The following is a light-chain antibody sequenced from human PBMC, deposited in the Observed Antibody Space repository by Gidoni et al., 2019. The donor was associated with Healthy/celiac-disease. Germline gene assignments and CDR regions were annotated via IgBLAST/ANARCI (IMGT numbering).Light chain of an antibody. V-gene: IGLV2-23*02. Sequence: QSALTQPASGSGSPGQSITISCTGHSSDVGSYNLVSWYQQHPGKAPKLMICEVSKRPSGVSNRFSGSKSGNTASLTISGLQAEDEADYYCCSYAGSSTYVVFGGGTKLTVL. CDR2: EVS. J-gene: IGLJ2*01. CDR1: SSDVGSYNL. CDR3: CSYAGSSTYVV.